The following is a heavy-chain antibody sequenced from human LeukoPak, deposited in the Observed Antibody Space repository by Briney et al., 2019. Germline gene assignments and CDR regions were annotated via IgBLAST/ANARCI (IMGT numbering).Heavy chain of an antibody. J-gene: IGHJ4*02. D-gene: IGHD6-19*01. V-gene: IGHV4-39*01. Sequence: PSETLSLTCTVSGGSISSYYWGWIRQPPGKGLEWIGSIYYSGSTYYNPSLKSRVTISVDTSKNQFSLKLSSVTAADTAVYYCARHKAVAGFYDCWGQGTLVTVSS. CDR2: IYYSGST. CDR1: GGSISSYY. CDR3: ARHKAVAGFYDC.